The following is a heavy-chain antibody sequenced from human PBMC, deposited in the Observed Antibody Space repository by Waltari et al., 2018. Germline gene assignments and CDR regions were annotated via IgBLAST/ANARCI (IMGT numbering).Heavy chain of an antibody. CDR2: FVTEDGET. D-gene: IGHD3-16*01. J-gene: IGHJ3*02. V-gene: IGHV1-24*01. Sequence: QVQLVQSGAEVKKPGASVKVSCKVSGYTLTELSIPWVRQAPGRRVEWRGGFVTEDGETIYAQKFQGRVTMTEDTSTDKSYIELSSRRAEDTAVYYCATDHQGEVGADAFDIWGQGTMVTVSS. CDR3: ATDHQGEVGADAFDI. CDR1: GYTLTELS.